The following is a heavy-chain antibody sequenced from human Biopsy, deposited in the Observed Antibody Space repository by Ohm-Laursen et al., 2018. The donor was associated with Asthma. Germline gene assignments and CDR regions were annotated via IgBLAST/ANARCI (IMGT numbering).Heavy chain of an antibody. CDR3: ARAVDYSHYYGIDV. V-gene: IGHV1-18*01. J-gene: IGHJ6*02. CDR1: GYTFNSAG. CDR2: ISVYNGNT. Sequence: SVKVSCKTSGYTFNSAGITWVRQAPGQGLEWMGWISVYNGNTKVAQRLQDRVTTITDTSTSTAYMELRSLRSDDTAVYFCARAVDYSHYYGIDVWGQGTTVTVS. D-gene: IGHD3-10*01.